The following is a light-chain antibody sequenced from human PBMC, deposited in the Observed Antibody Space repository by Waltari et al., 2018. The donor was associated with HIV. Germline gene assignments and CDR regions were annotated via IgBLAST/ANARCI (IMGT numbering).Light chain of an antibody. V-gene: IGKV1-5*03. J-gene: IGKJ2*01. CDR3: QQYNSYSHT. CDR1: QSITAW. Sequence: DIQMTQSPSTLSASVGDRVPITCRASQSITAWLAWYQQKPGKAPKLLIYKASSLQSGVPSRFSGSGSGTEFTLTISSLQPDDCATYYCQQYNSYSHTFGQGTKLEIK. CDR2: KAS.